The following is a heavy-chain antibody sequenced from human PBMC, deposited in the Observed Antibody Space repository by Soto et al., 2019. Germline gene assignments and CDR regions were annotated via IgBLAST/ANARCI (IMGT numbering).Heavy chain of an antibody. Sequence: PSETLSLTCTVSGGSISSGDYYWSWIRQPPGKGLEWIGYIYYSGSTYYNPSLKSRVTISVDTSKNQFSLKLSSVTAADTAVYYCARDRGIAARGLGYWGRGTLVTVSS. CDR1: GGSISSGDYY. CDR3: ARDRGIAARGLGY. J-gene: IGHJ4*02. CDR2: IYYSGST. V-gene: IGHV4-30-4*01. D-gene: IGHD6-6*01.